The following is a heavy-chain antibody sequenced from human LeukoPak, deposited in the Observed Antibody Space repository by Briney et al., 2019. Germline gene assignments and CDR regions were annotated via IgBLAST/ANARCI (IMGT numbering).Heavy chain of an antibody. CDR1: GFTFSSYW. J-gene: IGHJ4*02. CDR2: INSDGSST. CDR3: ARDGDRIQLWFS. V-gene: IGHV3-74*01. D-gene: IGHD5-18*01. Sequence: PGGSLRLSCAASGFTFSSYWMHWVRQAPGKGLVWVSRINSDGSSTSYADSVKGRFTIPRDNAKNTLYLQMNSLRAEDTAVYYCARDGDRIQLWFSRGQGTVVTVSS.